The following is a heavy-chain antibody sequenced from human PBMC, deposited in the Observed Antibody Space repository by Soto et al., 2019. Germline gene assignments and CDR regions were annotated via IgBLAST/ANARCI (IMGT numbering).Heavy chain of an antibody. D-gene: IGHD4-17*01. V-gene: IGHV3-9*01. Sequence: GGSLRLSCAASGFTFDDYAMHWVRQAPGKGLEWVSGISWNSGSIGYADSVKGRFTISRDNAKNSLYLQMNSLRAEDTAVYYCARQGTVTTEINYYYYMDVWGKGTTVTVYS. CDR1: GFTFDDYA. CDR2: ISWNSGSI. J-gene: IGHJ6*03. CDR3: ARQGTVTTEINYYYYMDV.